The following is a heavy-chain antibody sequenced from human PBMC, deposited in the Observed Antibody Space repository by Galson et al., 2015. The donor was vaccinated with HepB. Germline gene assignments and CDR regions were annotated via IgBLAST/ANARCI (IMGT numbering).Heavy chain of an antibody. V-gene: IGHV3-43D*03. CDR3: AKGAYSSRWGNFDY. J-gene: IGHJ4*02. D-gene: IGHD6-13*01. CDR2: ISWDGGST. Sequence: SLRLSCAASGFTFDDYAMHWVRQAPGKGLEWVSLISWDGGSTYYADSVKGRFTISRDNSKNSLYLQMNSLRAEDTALYYCAKGAYSSRWGNFDYWGQGTLVTVSS. CDR1: GFTFDDYA.